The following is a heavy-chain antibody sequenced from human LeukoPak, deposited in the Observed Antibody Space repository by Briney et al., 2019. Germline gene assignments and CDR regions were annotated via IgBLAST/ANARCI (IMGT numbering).Heavy chain of an antibody. Sequence: GGSLRLSCAASGFTFSSYAISWVRQAPGKGLEWVSAISGSGGSTYYADSVKGRFTISRDNSKNTLYLQMNSLRAEDTAVYYCAKVSARYIVVVPAARYFDYWGQGTLVTVSS. D-gene: IGHD2-2*01. J-gene: IGHJ4*02. V-gene: IGHV3-23*01. CDR2: ISGSGGST. CDR3: AKVSARYIVVVPAARYFDY. CDR1: GFTFSSYA.